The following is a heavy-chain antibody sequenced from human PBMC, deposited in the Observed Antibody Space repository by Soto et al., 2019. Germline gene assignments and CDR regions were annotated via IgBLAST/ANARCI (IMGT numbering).Heavy chain of an antibody. V-gene: IGHV1-24*01. CDR2: FDPEDGET. J-gene: IGHJ4*02. Sequence: ASVKVSCKVSGYTLTELSMHWVRQAPGKGLEWMGGFDPEDGETIYAQKFQGRVTMTEDTSTDTAYMELSSLRSEDTAVYYCATGLEVGKGYTQAYSSGPDYWGQGTLVTVSS. D-gene: IGHD6-19*01. CDR1: GYTLTELS. CDR3: ATGLEVGKGYTQAYSSGPDY.